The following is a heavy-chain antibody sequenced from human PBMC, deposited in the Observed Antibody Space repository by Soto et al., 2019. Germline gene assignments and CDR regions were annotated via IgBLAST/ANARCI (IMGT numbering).Heavy chain of an antibody. D-gene: IGHD5-18*01. J-gene: IGHJ3*01. V-gene: IGHV1-69*06. CDR3: ARGPYSYDAFDV. Sequence: SVKVSCKASGGTFSSYAISWVRQAPGQGLEWMGGIIPYFGTANYAQKLQGRVTITADKSTSTAYMELRSLRSEDTAVYYCARGPYSYDAFDVWGQGTMVTVSS. CDR2: IIPYFGTA. CDR1: GGTFSSYA.